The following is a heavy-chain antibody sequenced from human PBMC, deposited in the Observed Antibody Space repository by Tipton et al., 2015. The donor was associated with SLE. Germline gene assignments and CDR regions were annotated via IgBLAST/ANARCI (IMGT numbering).Heavy chain of an antibody. J-gene: IGHJ4*02. V-gene: IGHV4-34*01. CDR3: ARGDGITMVQGQDYFDY. CDR2: INHSGGT. CDR1: GGSFSGYY. Sequence: TLSLTCAVYGGSFSGYYWSWIRQPPGKGLEWIGEINHSGGTNYNPSLKSRVTISVDTSKNQFALKLSSVTAADTAVYYCARGDGITMVQGQDYFDYWGQGTLVTVPS. D-gene: IGHD3-10*01.